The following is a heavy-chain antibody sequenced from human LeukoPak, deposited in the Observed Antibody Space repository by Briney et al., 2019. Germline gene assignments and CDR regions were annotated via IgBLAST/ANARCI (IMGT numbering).Heavy chain of an antibody. J-gene: IGHJ2*01. CDR1: GFTFDDYT. D-gene: IGHD6-19*01. Sequence: GGSLRLSCAASGFTFDDYTMHWVRQAPGKGLEWVSLISWDGGNTYYVDSVKGGFTISRDNSKNSLYLQMNSLRTEDTALYYCAREKVAGAWYFDLWGRGTLVTVSS. V-gene: IGHV3-43*01. CDR2: ISWDGGNT. CDR3: AREKVAGAWYFDL.